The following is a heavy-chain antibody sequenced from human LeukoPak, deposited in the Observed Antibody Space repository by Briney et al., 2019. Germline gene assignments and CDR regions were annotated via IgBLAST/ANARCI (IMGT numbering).Heavy chain of an antibody. CDR3: AKGDFDWLLFSWFDP. D-gene: IGHD3-9*01. CDR2: ISGSGGST. Sequence: GGSLRLSCAASGFTFSSYAMSWVRQAPGKGLEWVSAISGSGGSTYYADSVKGRFTISRDNSKNTLYLQMNSLRAEDTAVYYCAKGDFDWLLFSWFDPWGQGTLVTVSS. V-gene: IGHV3-23*01. CDR1: GFTFSSYA. J-gene: IGHJ5*02.